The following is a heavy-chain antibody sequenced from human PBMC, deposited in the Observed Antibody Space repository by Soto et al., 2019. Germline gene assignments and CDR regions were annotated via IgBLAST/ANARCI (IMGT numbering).Heavy chain of an antibody. J-gene: IGHJ4*02. CDR3: AKFRGPNWTVLQFDY. D-gene: IGHD1-20*01. CDR2: ISDSGAST. V-gene: IGHV3-23*01. Sequence: LRLSFAASGFTFSTTAMSWVRQAPGRVLEWVSAISDSGASTYYADSVKGRVTISRDNSKNTFYLQMNRLRAEDTAVYYCAKFRGPNWTVLQFDYWAQGTQITVSS. CDR1: GFTFSTTA.